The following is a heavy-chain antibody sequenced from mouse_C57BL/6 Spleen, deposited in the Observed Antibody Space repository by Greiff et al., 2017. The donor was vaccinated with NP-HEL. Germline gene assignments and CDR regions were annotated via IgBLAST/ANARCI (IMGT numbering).Heavy chain of an antibody. V-gene: IGHV1-22*01. Sequence: VQLQQSGPELVKPGASVKMSCKASGYTFTDYNMHWVKQSHGKSLEWIGYINPNNGGTSYNQKFKGKATLTVNKSSSSAYMELRSLTSEDSAVYYCALDNYGSSYEFFDYWGQGTTLTVSS. CDR1: GYTFTDYN. CDR2: INPNNGGT. J-gene: IGHJ2*01. CDR3: ALDNYGSSYEFFDY. D-gene: IGHD1-1*01.